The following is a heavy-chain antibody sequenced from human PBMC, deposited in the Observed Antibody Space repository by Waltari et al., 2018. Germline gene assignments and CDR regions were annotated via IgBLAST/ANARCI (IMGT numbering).Heavy chain of an antibody. D-gene: IGHD3-10*01. V-gene: IGHV4-34*01. Sequence: QVQLQQWGAGLLKPSETLSLTCAVYGGSFRGYYWSWIRQPPGKGLEWIGEINHSGSTNYNPSLKSRVTISVDTSKNQFSLKLSSVTAADTAVYYCARGIKLLWFRELASLDYWGQGTLVTVSS. CDR3: ARGIKLLWFRELASLDY. CDR2: INHSGST. CDR1: GGSFRGYY. J-gene: IGHJ4*02.